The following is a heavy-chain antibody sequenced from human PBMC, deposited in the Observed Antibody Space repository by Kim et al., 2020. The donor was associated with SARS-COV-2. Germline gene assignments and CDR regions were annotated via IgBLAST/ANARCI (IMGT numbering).Heavy chain of an antibody. V-gene: IGHV4-34*01. CDR3: ARRITMIVVVISHFDY. D-gene: IGHD3-22*01. Sequence: LKSRVTISVDPSKNQFSLKLSSVTAADTAVYYCARRITMIVVVISHFDYWGQGTLVTVSS. J-gene: IGHJ4*02.